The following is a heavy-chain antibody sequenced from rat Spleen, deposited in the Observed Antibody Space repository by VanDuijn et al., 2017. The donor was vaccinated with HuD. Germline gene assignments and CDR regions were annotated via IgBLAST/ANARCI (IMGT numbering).Heavy chain of an antibody. CDR3: ARSPEYYDGTGYFDY. CDR1: GYSITSNY. J-gene: IGHJ2*01. CDR2: ISYSGST. D-gene: IGHD1-12*02. Sequence: EVQLQESGPGLVKPSQSLSLTCSVTGYSITSNYWGWIRKFPGNKMEWIGHISYSGSTSYNPSLKSRISITRDTSKNQFFLQLNSVTTEDTATYYCARSPEYYDGTGYFDYWGQGVMVTVSS. V-gene: IGHV3-1*01.